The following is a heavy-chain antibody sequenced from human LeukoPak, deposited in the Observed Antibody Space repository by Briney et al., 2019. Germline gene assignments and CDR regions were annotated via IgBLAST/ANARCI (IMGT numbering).Heavy chain of an antibody. Sequence: TSETLSLTCTVSGGSISSYYWSWIRQPAGKGLEWIGRIYTSGSTNYNASLKSRVSMSVDTSKNQFSLKLSSVTAANTAVFYCARENSGSYREFDYWGQGTLVTVSS. J-gene: IGHJ4*02. CDR3: ARENSGSYREFDY. D-gene: IGHD1-26*01. V-gene: IGHV4-4*07. CDR1: GGSISSYY. CDR2: IYTSGST.